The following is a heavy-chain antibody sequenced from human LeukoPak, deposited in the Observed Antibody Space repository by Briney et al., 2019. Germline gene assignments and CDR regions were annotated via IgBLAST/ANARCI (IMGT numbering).Heavy chain of an antibody. J-gene: IGHJ4*02. V-gene: IGHV4-59*01. Sequence: SETLSLPCTVSGDSFSYFYWSWIRQPPGKGLEWIGYIYNSGSTNYNPSLKSRVTISLDTSKNQFSLKLSSVTAADTAVYYCARGVVAAAGRTFDFWGQGTLVTVSS. CDR2: IYNSGST. CDR3: ARGVVAAAGRTFDF. CDR1: GDSFSYFY. D-gene: IGHD6-13*01.